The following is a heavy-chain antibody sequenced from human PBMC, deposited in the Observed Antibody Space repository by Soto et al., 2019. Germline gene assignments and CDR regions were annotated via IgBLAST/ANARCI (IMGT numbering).Heavy chain of an antibody. CDR2: IYYSGST. Sequence: QVQLQESGPGLVKPSETLSLTCTVSGGSISLYYWNWIRQPPGKGLEWIGYIYYSGSTNYNPSLMGRVTMSVDTSKNPFSLKLSSVPAADTAVYSCASYRREGQWLVPVSFAFDIWGQGTMVTVSS. CDR1: GGSISLYY. J-gene: IGHJ3*02. CDR3: ASYRREGQWLVPVSFAFDI. V-gene: IGHV4-59*08. D-gene: IGHD6-19*01.